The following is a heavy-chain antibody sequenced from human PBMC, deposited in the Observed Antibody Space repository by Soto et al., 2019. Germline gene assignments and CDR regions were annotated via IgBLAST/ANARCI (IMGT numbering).Heavy chain of an antibody. CDR2: IYYSGST. CDR3: ARWRGYSGYDWVGYYYGMDV. Sequence: SETLSLTCTVSGGSISSYYWSWIRQPPGKGLEWIGYIYYSGSTNYNPSLKSRVTISVDTSKDQFSLKLSSVTAADTAVYYCARWRGYSGYDWVGYYYGMDVWGQGTTVTVS. CDR1: GGSISSYY. J-gene: IGHJ6*02. D-gene: IGHD5-12*01. V-gene: IGHV4-59*01.